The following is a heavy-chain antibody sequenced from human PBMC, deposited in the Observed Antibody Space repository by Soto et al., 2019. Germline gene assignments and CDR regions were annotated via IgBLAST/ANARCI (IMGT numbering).Heavy chain of an antibody. D-gene: IGHD2-15*01. CDR3: ARRECSGGTCFFGP. Sequence: SETLSLTCTVSGDSISSSNCYWGWIRQPPGKGLEWIGSIHYSGSTYYNPSLKSRVTISVDMSKNRFSLKVTSVAAADTVVYYCARRECSGGTCFFGPWGQGTLVTVSS. J-gene: IGHJ5*02. CDR1: GDSISSSNCY. CDR2: IHYSGST. V-gene: IGHV4-39*02.